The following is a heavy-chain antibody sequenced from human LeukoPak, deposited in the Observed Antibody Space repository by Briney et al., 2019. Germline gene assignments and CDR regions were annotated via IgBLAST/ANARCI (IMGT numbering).Heavy chain of an antibody. D-gene: IGHD2-15*01. CDR1: GFTFSSYA. V-gene: IGHV3-21*01. Sequence: GGSLRLSCAASGFTFSSYAMSWVRQAPGKGLEWVSSIGGSSTSIYYAGSVKGRFTISRDNAKNSLYLQMNSLTVEDTAVYYCAREVAEAFDIWGQGTMVTVSS. CDR2: IGGSSTSI. CDR3: AREVAEAFDI. J-gene: IGHJ3*02.